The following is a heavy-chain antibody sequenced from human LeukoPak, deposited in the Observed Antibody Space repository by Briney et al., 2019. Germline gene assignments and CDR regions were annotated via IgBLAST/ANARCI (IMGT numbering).Heavy chain of an antibody. CDR1: GGSISSYY. CDR3: ARVSGFLEWLSEYYFDY. V-gene: IGHV4-59*01. Sequence: SETLSLTCTVSGGSISSYYWSWIRQPPGKGLEWIGYIYYSGSTNYNPSLKSRVTISVDTSKNQFSLKLSSVTAADTAVYYCARVSGFLEWLSEYYFDYWGQGTLVTVSP. CDR2: IYYSGST. J-gene: IGHJ4*02. D-gene: IGHD3-3*01.